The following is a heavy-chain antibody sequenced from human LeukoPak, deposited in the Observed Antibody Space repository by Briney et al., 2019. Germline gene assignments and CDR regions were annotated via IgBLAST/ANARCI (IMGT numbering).Heavy chain of an antibody. D-gene: IGHD4-11*01. V-gene: IGHV4-34*01. CDR2: INHSGST. CDR1: GGSFSGYY. Sequence: SETLSLTCAVYGGSFSGYYCSWIRQPPGKGLEWIGEINHSGSTNYNPSLKSRVTISVDTSKNQFSLKLSSVTAADTAVYYCARVMTTFTPWDAFDIWGQGTMVTVSS. CDR3: ARVMTTFTPWDAFDI. J-gene: IGHJ3*02.